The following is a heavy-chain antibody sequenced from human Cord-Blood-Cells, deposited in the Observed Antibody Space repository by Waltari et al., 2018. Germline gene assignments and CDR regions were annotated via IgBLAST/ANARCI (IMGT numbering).Heavy chain of an antibody. J-gene: IGHJ3*02. D-gene: IGHD3-22*01. CDR2: IWYDGSNK. V-gene: IGHV3-33*01. CDR3: ARDSAYYYDSSGDAFDI. CDR1: GFTFSSYG. Sequence: QVQLVESGGGVVQPGRSLSLSCAASGFTFSSYGMHWVRQAPGKGLEWVAVIWYDGSNKYYADSVKGRFTISRDNSKNTLYLQMNSLRAEDTAVYYCARDSAYYYDSSGDAFDIWGQGTMVTVSS.